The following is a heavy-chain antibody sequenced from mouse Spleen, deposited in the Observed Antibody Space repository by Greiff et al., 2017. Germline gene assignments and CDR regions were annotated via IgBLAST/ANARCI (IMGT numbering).Heavy chain of an antibody. V-gene: IGHV5-4*03. CDR2: ISDGGSYT. CDR1: GFTFSSYA. D-gene: IGHD2-1*01. Sequence: EVKLVESGGGLVKPGGSLKLSCAASGFTFSSYAMSWVRQTPEKRLEWVATISDGGSYTYYPDNVKGRFTISRDNAKNNLYLQMSHLKSEDTAMYYCARRGGNFYYYAMDYWGQGTSVTVSS. J-gene: IGHJ4*01. CDR3: ARRGGNFYYYAMDY.